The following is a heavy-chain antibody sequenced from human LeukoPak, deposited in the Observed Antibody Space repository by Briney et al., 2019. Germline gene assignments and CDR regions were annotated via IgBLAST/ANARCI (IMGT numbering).Heavy chain of an antibody. J-gene: IGHJ4*02. CDR1: GFTFSTYW. V-gene: IGHV3-74*01. Sequence: GGSLRLSCAASGFTFSTYWMHWVRQAPGKGLVWVSRINTDGSRTDSVEGRFTISRDSAKNTLYLQMNSLRAEDTAVYYCARVSRGNYYFDYWGPGTLVTVSS. CDR2: INTDGSRT. CDR3: ARVSRGNYYFDY.